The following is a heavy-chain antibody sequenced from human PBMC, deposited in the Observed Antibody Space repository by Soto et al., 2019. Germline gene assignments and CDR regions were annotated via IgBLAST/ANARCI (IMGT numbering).Heavy chain of an antibody. Sequence: SVKVSCKASGGTFSSYAISWVRQAPGQGLEWMGGIIPIFGTANYAQKFQGRVTITADESTSTAYMELSSLRSEDTAVYYCARSMANSGSSSRFAYYYGMDVWGQGTTVTVSS. CDR1: GGTFSSYA. D-gene: IGHD1-26*01. V-gene: IGHV1-69*13. CDR3: ARSMANSGSSSRFAYYYGMDV. CDR2: IIPIFGTA. J-gene: IGHJ6*02.